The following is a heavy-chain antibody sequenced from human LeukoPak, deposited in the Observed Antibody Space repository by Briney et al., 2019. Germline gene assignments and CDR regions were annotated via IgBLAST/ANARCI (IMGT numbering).Heavy chain of an antibody. CDR1: GYTFTDYY. J-gene: IGHJ4*02. D-gene: IGHD3-10*01. V-gene: IGHV1-3*04. CDR2: INIGNGNT. CDR3: ARNYGSGEFDY. Sequence: ASVKVSCKASGYTFTDYYMHWVRHVPGQGLEWMGWINIGNGNTKNSQEFQGRVTITRDTSATTAYMELRSLRSEDTAVYYCARNYGSGEFDYWGQGTLVTVSS.